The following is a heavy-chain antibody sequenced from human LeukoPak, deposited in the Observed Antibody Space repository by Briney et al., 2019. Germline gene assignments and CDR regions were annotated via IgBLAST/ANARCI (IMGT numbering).Heavy chain of an antibody. CDR2: INPNSGGT. Sequence: ASVKVSCKASGYTFTGYYMHWVRQAPGQGLEWMGWINPNSGGTNYAQKFQGRVTMTRDTSISTAYMELSRLRSDDTAVYYCAHLYYDFWSGYPEQYYGMDVWGQGTTVTVSS. J-gene: IGHJ6*02. D-gene: IGHD3-3*01. CDR3: AHLYYDFWSGYPEQYYGMDV. V-gene: IGHV1-2*02. CDR1: GYTFTGYY.